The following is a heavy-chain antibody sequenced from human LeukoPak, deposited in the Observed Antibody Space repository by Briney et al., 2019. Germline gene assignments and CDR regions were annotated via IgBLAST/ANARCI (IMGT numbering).Heavy chain of an antibody. D-gene: IGHD2-21*02. J-gene: IGHJ4*02. V-gene: IGHV1-18*04. CDR1: GYTFTGYY. Sequence: ASVKVSCKASGYTFTGYYMHWVRQAPGQGLEWMGWISAYNGNTNYAQKLQGRVTMTTDTSTSTAYMELRSLRSDDTAVYYCARGKTMVYCGGDCYRFDNWGQGTLVTVSS. CDR3: ARGKTMVYCGGDCYRFDN. CDR2: ISAYNGNT.